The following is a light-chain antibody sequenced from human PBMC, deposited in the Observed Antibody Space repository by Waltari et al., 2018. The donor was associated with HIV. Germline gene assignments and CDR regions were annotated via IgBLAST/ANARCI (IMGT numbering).Light chain of an antibody. CDR2: DNN. J-gene: IGLJ2*01. CDR1: HPTIESNY. Sequence: QPVLTQPPSVSAAPGRSVTLTCSGSHPTIESNYVSWYQQIPGTAPKLRIYDNNKRPSVIPERFSGAKSATSATLGITGLQTGDEAEYFCGTWDSSLNTPVFGGGSRLTVL. CDR3: GTWDSSLNTPV. V-gene: IGLV1-51*01.